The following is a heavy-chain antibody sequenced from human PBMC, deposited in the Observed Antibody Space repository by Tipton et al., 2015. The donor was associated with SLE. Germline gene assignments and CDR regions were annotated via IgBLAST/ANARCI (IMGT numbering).Heavy chain of an antibody. J-gene: IGHJ3*02. CDR2: IDYSGST. CDR1: GYSISSGYD. Sequence: TLSLTCAVSGYSISSGYDWGWIRQPPGKGLEWIGSIDYSGSTYNNPSLKIRVTMSVDTSKNQFSLKLNSVTAADTAVYYCARPYSSGWPDGFDIWGQGTMVTVSS. V-gene: IGHV4-38-2*01. D-gene: IGHD6-19*01. CDR3: ARPYSSGWPDGFDI.